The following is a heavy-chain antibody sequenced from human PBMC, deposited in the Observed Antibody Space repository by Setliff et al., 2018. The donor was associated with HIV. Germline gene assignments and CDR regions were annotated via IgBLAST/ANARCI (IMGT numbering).Heavy chain of an antibody. CDR2: VYSSGNT. CDR3: ATTTAPAGPFDY. Sequence: SETLSLTCTVSGDSINSGTYYWNWLRQPAGKGLEWIGRVYSSGNTYYNPSLKSRAAISLNTSKNQFSLRLRSVTAADTAIYYCATTTAPAGPFDYWGLGTLVTGSS. D-gene: IGHD1-1*01. J-gene: IGHJ4*02. CDR1: GDSINSGTYY. V-gene: IGHV4-61*02.